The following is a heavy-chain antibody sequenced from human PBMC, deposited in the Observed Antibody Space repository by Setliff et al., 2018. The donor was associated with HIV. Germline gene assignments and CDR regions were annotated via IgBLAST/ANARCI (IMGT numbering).Heavy chain of an antibody. V-gene: IGHV4-4*08. CDR2: IYTSGST. Sequence: PSETLSLTCTVSGGSISNYYWTWIRQPPGKGLEWIGYIYTSGSTNCNPSLKNRVTISVDTSKNQFSLNLSSVTALDTAVYYCARSRGGHSSDHYLEYWGQGTLVTVSS. J-gene: IGHJ4*02. CDR3: ARSRGGHSSDHYLEY. D-gene: IGHD3-22*01. CDR1: GGSISNYY.